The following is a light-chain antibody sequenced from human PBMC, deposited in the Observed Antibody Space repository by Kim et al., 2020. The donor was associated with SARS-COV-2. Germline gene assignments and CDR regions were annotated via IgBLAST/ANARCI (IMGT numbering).Light chain of an antibody. CDR2: WAS. CDR3: QQYFSTPWT. J-gene: IGKJ1*01. CDR1: QNILYSSNNKNY. Sequence: ATISCKSSQNILYSSNNKNYLAWYQQKPGQPPKLLIYWASTRESGVPDRFSGSGSGTDFTLTISSLQAADVAVYYCQQYFSTPWTFGQGTKVDIK. V-gene: IGKV4-1*01.